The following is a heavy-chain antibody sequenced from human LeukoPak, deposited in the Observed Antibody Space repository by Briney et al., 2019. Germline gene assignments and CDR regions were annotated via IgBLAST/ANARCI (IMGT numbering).Heavy chain of an antibody. CDR2: IYHSGST. Sequence: PSETLSLTCAVSGGSISSSNWWSWVRQPPGKGLEWIGEIYHSGSTNYNPSLKSRVTISVDKSKNQFSLKLSSVTAADTAVYYCAREVVRGVGSWFDPWGQGTLVTVSS. CDR3: AREVVRGVGSWFDP. D-gene: IGHD3-10*01. V-gene: IGHV4-4*02. CDR1: GGSISSSNW. J-gene: IGHJ5*02.